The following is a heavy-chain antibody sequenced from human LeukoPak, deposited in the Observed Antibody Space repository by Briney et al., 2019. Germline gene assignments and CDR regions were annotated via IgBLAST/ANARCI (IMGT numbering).Heavy chain of an antibody. Sequence: SETLSLTCSVSGYSISSDYYWGWVRQSPGRGLEWIGSIYHSGSTYYNPSLKSRVTISVDTSKNQFSLKLSSVTAADTAVYYCARHLRGSSVYYYYMDVWGKGTTVTVSS. D-gene: IGHD6-6*01. V-gene: IGHV4-38-2*01. J-gene: IGHJ6*03. CDR2: IYHSGST. CDR1: GYSISSDYY. CDR3: ARHLRGSSVYYYYMDV.